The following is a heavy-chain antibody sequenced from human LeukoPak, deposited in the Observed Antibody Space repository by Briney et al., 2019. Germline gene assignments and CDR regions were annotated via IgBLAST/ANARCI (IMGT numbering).Heavy chain of an antibody. CDR3: TRAPLYSGSYSYYFDY. CDR2: IRSKAYGGTT. D-gene: IGHD1-26*01. V-gene: IGHV3-49*03. Sequence: GGSLRLSCAASGFTFDDYGMSWFRQAPGKGLEWVGFIRSKAYGGTTEYAASVKGRFTISRDDSKSIAYLQMNSLKTEDTAVYYCTRAPLYSGSYSYYFDYWGQGTLVTVSS. J-gene: IGHJ4*02. CDR1: GFTFDDYG.